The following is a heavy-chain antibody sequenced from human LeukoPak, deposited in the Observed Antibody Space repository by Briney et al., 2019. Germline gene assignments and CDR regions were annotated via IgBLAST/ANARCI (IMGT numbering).Heavy chain of an antibody. CDR3: AREVYYGNFDY. CDR2: IYYSGST. D-gene: IGHD3-10*01. J-gene: IGHJ4*02. V-gene: IGHV4-59*01. CDR1: GGSISSYY. Sequence: SETLSLTCTVSGGSISSYYWSWIRQPPGKGLEWIGYIYYSGSTNYNPSLKSRVIISVDTSKNQFSLKLSSVTAADTAVYYCAREVYYGNFDYWGQGTLVTVSS.